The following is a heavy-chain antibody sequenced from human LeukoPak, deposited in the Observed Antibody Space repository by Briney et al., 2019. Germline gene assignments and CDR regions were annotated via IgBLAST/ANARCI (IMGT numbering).Heavy chain of an antibody. J-gene: IGHJ4*02. D-gene: IGHD6-13*01. Sequence: PGGSLRLSCAASGFTFSSYAMSWVRQAPGKGLEWVSAISGSGGSTYYADSVKGRFTISRDNSKNTLYLQMNSLRAEDTAVYYWAKGGGGGRPQKKTGYSSSGYYFDYWGQGTLVTVSS. CDR1: GFTFSSYA. CDR2: ISGSGGST. CDR3: AKGGGGGRPQKKTGYSSSGYYFDY. V-gene: IGHV3-23*01.